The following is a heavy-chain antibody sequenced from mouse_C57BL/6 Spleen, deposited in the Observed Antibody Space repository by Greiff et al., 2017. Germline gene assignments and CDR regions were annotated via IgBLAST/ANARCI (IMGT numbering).Heavy chain of an antibody. CDR1: GSSITSGYY. Sequence: EVQLVESGPGLVKPSQSLSLTCSVTGSSITSGYYWHWIRQFPGTKLEWMGYISYAGSNNYNPSLKNRISITRDTSKNQFVLKLNSVTTEDTATYYCARGLDVPWCAYGGQGTLVTVSA. V-gene: IGHV3-6*01. CDR3: ARGLDVPWCAY. J-gene: IGHJ3*01. CDR2: ISYAGSN.